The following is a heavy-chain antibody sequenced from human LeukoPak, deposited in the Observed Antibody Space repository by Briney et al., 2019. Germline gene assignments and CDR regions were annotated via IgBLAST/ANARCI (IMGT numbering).Heavy chain of an antibody. CDR2: ISYDGSNK. Sequence: PGGSLRLSCAASGFTFSSYGMHWVRQAPGKGLEWVAVISYDGSNKYYADSVKGRFTISRDNSKNTLYLQMNSLRAEDTAVYYCAKGEGFDYCGQRTLVTVSS. V-gene: IGHV3-30*18. J-gene: IGHJ4*02. CDR3: AKGEGFDY. CDR1: GFTFSSYG.